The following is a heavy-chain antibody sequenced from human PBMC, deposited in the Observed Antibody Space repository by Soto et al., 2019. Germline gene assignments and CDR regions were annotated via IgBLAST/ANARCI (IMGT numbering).Heavy chain of an antibody. CDR3: ARAGQWLFDY. CDR1: GDSVSSKSAG. Sequence: SQTLSLTCAISGDSVSSKSAGWNWIRQSPSRGLEWLGRTYYRSKWYNEYAVSVKGRITINPDTSKNQFSLKLNSVTPEDTALYYCARAGQWLFDYWGQGNLVTAS. CDR2: TYYRSKWYN. V-gene: IGHV6-1*01. D-gene: IGHD6-19*01. J-gene: IGHJ4*02.